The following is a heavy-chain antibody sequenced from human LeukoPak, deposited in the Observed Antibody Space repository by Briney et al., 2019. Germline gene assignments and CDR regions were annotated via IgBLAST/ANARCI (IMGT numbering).Heavy chain of an antibody. J-gene: IGHJ5*02. CDR3: ARGRVTRNWFDP. Sequence: ASVKVSSKASGYTFTSYDINCVRQATGQGLEWMGWMNPNSGNTGYAQKFQGRVTMTRDTSISTAYMELSSLRSEDTAVYYCARGRVTRNWFDPWGQGTPVTVSS. CDR1: GYTFTSYD. D-gene: IGHD3-16*02. CDR2: MNPNSGNT. V-gene: IGHV1-8*01.